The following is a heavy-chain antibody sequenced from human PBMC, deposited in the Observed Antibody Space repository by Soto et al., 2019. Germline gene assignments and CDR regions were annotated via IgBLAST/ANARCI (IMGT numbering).Heavy chain of an antibody. V-gene: IGHV3-23*01. J-gene: IGHJ4*02. CDR2: ISGSGTST. CDR3: AKENTPDYGDYVDY. D-gene: IGHD4-17*01. Sequence: GGSLRLSCAASGFTFSSYAMSWVCQAPGKGLKWISSISGSGTSTYYADSVKGRFTISRDNSKNTMYLQMNSLRAEDTALYFCAKENTPDYGDYVDYWGQGTLVTVSS. CDR1: GFTFSSYA.